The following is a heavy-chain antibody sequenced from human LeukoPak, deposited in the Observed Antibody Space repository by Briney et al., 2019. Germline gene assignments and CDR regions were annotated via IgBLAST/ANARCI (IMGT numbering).Heavy chain of an antibody. CDR2: IYSSGDT. CDR1: GDSLYYYS. V-gene: IGHV4-4*07. J-gene: IGHJ4*02. Sequence: PSETLSLTCSVSGDSLYYYSRSWIRQPAGKGLQWIGRIYSSGDTNNSPSLRSRITMSIDTSKNQFSLKLSSVTAADTAVYYCARGSTYYADKAGFYVFFDYWGQGLLVTVSS. D-gene: IGHD3-9*01. CDR3: ARGSTYYADKAGFYVFFDY.